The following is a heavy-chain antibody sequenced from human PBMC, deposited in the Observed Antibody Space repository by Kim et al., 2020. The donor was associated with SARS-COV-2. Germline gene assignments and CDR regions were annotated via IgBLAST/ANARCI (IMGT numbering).Heavy chain of an antibody. Sequence: GGSLRLSCAASGFTFSSYAMHWVRQAPGKGLEWVAVIWYDGSNKYYADSVKGRFTISRDNSKNTLYLQMNSLRAEDTAVYYCAKGLEAGTHDHDAFDIWGQGTMVTVSS. CDR1: GFTFSSYA. CDR3: AKGLEAGTHDHDAFDI. D-gene: IGHD6-19*01. J-gene: IGHJ3*02. CDR2: IWYDGSNK. V-gene: IGHV3-33*06.